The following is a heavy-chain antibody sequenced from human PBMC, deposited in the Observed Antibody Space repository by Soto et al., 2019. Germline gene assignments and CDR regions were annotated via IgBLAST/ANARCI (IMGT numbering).Heavy chain of an antibody. CDR3: AKDTGYDILTGYSDRRYFYGMDV. V-gene: IGHV3-23*01. CDR2: ISSSGDNT. D-gene: IGHD3-9*01. Sequence: GGSLRLSCEASGFPFSSYAMTWVRQAPGKGLEWVSSISSSGDNTYFADSVKGRFTISRDNSKNALYLQMNSLTAEDTAVYHCAKDTGYDILTGYSDRRYFYGMDVWGQGTTVTVSS. J-gene: IGHJ6*02. CDR1: GFPFSSYA.